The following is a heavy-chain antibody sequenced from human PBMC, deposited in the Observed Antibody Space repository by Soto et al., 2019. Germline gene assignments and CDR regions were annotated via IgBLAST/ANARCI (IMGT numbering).Heavy chain of an antibody. Sequence: QITLKESGPTLVKPTQTLTLTCTFSGFSLSTSGVGVGWIRQPPGKALEWLALIYWDDDKRYSPSLKSRLTITKDTSKKQVVLTMTNMDPVDTATYYCVSYYYGSGSYYRLDYFDYWGQGTLVTVSS. CDR1: GFSLSTSGVG. CDR2: IYWDDDK. D-gene: IGHD3-10*01. V-gene: IGHV2-5*02. J-gene: IGHJ4*02. CDR3: VSYYYGSGSYYRLDYFDY.